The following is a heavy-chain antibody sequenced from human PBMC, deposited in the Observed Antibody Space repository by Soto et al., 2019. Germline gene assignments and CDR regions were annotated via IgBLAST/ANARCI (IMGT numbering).Heavy chain of an antibody. D-gene: IGHD3-9*01. J-gene: IGHJ4*02. CDR2: INPNNGGT. CDR1: GYTFTSYA. V-gene: IGHV1-2*04. Sequence: VASVKVSCKASGYTFTSYALHWVRQAPGQRLEWMGWINPNNGGTKYAQKFRGWVTMTRDTSISTAYMELSRLRSDDTAVYYCARVTDILTGYDSYYFDYWGQGTLVTVSS. CDR3: ARVTDILTGYDSYYFDY.